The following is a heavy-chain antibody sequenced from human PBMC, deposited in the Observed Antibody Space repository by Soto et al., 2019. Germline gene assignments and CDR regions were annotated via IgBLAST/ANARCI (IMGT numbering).Heavy chain of an antibody. V-gene: IGHV3-33*01. J-gene: IGHJ4*02. CDR1: GFSFSSYA. D-gene: IGHD3-3*01. Sequence: QVQLVDSGGGVVQPGTSLRLSCAASGFSFSSYAMHWVRQAPGKGLEWVAALWYDGSNLNYAQSVKGRFTISRDNSKSTVYLQMNSLKVEDTAVYYCAREINDFWSGYLYWGQGTVVTVSS. CDR2: LWYDGSNL. CDR3: AREINDFWSGYLY.